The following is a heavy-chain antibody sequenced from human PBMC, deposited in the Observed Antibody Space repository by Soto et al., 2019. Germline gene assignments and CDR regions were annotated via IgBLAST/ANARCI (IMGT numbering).Heavy chain of an antibody. CDR1: GGSVSSGSYY. V-gene: IGHV4-61*01. J-gene: IGHJ6*02. Sequence: SETLSLTCTVSGGSVSSGSYYWSWIRQPPGKGLEWIGYIYYSGSTNYNPSLKSRVTISVDTSKNQFSLKLSSVTAADTAVYYCARNGYSYGYEFKYYYYYYGMDVWGQGTTVTVSS. CDR3: ARNGYSYGYEFKYYYYYYGMDV. CDR2: IYYSGST. D-gene: IGHD5-18*01.